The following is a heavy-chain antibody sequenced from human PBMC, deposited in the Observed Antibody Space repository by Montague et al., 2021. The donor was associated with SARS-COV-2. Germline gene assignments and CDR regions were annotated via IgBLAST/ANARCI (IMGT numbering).Heavy chain of an antibody. CDR1: GFTFSSYA. CDR3: AKSPSGWWLFDY. J-gene: IGHJ4*02. Sequence: SLRLSCAASGFTFSSYAMSWVRQAPGKGLEWVSVISRSGGTTWYADSVKGRFTISRDNSKNTLYLQMNSLRAEDTAVYYCAKSPSGWWLFDYWGQGTLVTVSS. CDR2: ISRSGGTT. V-gene: IGHV3-23*01. D-gene: IGHD6-19*01.